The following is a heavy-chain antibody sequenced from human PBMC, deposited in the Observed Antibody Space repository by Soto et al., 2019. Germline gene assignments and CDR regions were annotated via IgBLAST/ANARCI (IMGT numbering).Heavy chain of an antibody. J-gene: IGHJ4*02. CDR2: IWYDGSNK. CDR3: ARGRELLSSLYYFDY. Sequence: PGGSLRLSCAASGFTFSSYGMHWVRQAPGKGLEWVAVIWYDGSNKYYADSVKGRFTISRDNSKNTLYLQMNSLRAEDTAVYYCARGRELLSSLYYFDYWGQGTLVTVSS. D-gene: IGHD1-26*01. CDR1: GFTFSSYG. V-gene: IGHV3-33*01.